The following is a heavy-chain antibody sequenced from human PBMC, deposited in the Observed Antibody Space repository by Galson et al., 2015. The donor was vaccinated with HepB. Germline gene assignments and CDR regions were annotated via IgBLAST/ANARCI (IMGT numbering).Heavy chain of an antibody. V-gene: IGHV3-7*01. D-gene: IGHD5-18*01. J-gene: IGHJ4*02. CDR3: ARHKVNTAAREY. Sequence: SLRLSCAASGFTFSNYWMSWVRQAPGKGLEWVANIAEDGSDKYYVDSVKGRFFISRDNGKSSLFLQMNSLRAEDTAVYYCARHKVNTAAREYWGQGTLVTVSS. CDR1: GFTFSNYW. CDR2: IAEDGSDK.